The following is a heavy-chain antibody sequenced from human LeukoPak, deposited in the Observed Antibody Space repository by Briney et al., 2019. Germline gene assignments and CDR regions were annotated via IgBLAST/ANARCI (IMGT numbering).Heavy chain of an antibody. CDR1: GYTFTSYY. CDR3: ARKVSPNYDILTGYYKGDAFDI. D-gene: IGHD3-9*01. Sequence: GASVKVSCKASGYTFTSYYMHWARQAPGQGLEWMGIINPSGGSTSYAQKFQGRVTMTRDMSTSTVYVELSSLRSEDTAVYYCARKVSPNYDILTGYYKGDAFDIWGQGTMVTVPS. V-gene: IGHV1-46*01. J-gene: IGHJ3*02. CDR2: INPSGGST.